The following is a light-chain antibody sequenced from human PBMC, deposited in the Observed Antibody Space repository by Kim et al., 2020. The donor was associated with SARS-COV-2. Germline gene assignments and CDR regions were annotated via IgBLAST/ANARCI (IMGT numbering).Light chain of an antibody. CDR3: QQYNNWPRT. V-gene: IGKV3-15*01. CDR2: GAS. J-gene: IGKJ1*01. Sequence: EIIVTQSPATLSVSPGERATLSCRASQSLRSNLAWYQQKPGQAPRLLIYGASTRATGIPARFSGSGSGTEFTLTISSLQSEDFAVYYCQQYNNWPRTFGQGTKLEI. CDR1: QSLRSN.